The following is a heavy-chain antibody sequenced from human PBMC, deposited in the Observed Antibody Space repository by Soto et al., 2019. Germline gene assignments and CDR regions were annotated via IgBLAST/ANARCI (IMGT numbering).Heavy chain of an antibody. J-gene: IGHJ4*02. V-gene: IGHV3-53*05. D-gene: IGHD6-13*01. CDR2: IYSGGST. Sequence: GGSLILSCAASGFTVSSNYMTWVRQAPGKGLKWVSVIYSGGSTYYADSVKGRFTISRDNSKNTLYLQMNSLRVEDTAVYYCGAGQYFSDYWGQGTLVTVSS. CDR3: GAGQYFSDY. CDR1: GFTVSSNY.